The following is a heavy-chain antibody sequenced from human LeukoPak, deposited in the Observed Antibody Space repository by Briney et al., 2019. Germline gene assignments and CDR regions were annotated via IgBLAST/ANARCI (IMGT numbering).Heavy chain of an antibody. Sequence: VGSLRLSCAASGFTFTGNSTHWVRHGPGKGLVWVARIHRDGGMTRYADSVEGRFTISRDNAKNTSYLQMNSLRAEDTAIYYCVRETGTIGYYMDVWGKGTTVTVSS. CDR3: VRETGTIGYYMDV. J-gene: IGHJ6*03. CDR1: GFTFTGNS. V-gene: IGHV3-74*01. CDR2: IHRDGGMT. D-gene: IGHD2-15*01.